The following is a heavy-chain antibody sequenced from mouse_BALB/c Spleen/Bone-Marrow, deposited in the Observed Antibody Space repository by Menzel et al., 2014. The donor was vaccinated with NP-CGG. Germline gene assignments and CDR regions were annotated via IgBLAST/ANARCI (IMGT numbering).Heavy chain of an antibody. J-gene: IGHJ4*01. CDR1: GFTFSSYG. D-gene: IGHD2-3*01. CDR2: INSNGGST. V-gene: IGHV5-6-3*01. CDR3: ARERNGYFRDAMDY. Sequence: VQLQQSGGGLVQPGGSLKLSCAASGFTFSSYGMSWVRQTPDKRLELVATINSNGGSTYYPDSVKGRFTISRDNAKNTLYLQMSSLKSEDTAMYYCARERNGYFRDAMDYWGQGTSATVSS.